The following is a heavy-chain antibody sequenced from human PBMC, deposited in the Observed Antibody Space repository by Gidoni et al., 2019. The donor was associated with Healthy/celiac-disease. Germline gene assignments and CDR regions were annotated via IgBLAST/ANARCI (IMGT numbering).Heavy chain of an antibody. D-gene: IGHD2-2*01. CDR1: GFTFRSYS. V-gene: IGHV3-48*01. CDR3: AREEDIVVVPAGIDY. J-gene: IGHJ4*02. CDR2: ISSSSSNI. Sequence: EVQLVVSGGGLVQPGGSLSLSCAASGFTFRSYSMNWVRQAQGKGLEWVAYISSSSSNIYYADSVKGRFTISRDNAKNSLYLQMNSLRAEDTAVYYCAREEDIVVVPAGIDYWGQGTLVTVSS.